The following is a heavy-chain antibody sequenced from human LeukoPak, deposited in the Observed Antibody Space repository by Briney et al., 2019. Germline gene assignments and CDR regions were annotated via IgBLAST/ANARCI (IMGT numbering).Heavy chain of an antibody. Sequence: QAGGSLRLSCAASGFTFSSYAMHWVRQAPGKGLEWVAVISYDGSNKYYADSVKGRFTISRDNAKNSLYLQMNSLRAEDTAVYYCARVLSGGWYPGDFDYWGQGTLVTVSS. D-gene: IGHD6-19*01. CDR2: ISYDGSNK. CDR3: ARVLSGGWYPGDFDY. V-gene: IGHV3-30*04. J-gene: IGHJ4*02. CDR1: GFTFSSYA.